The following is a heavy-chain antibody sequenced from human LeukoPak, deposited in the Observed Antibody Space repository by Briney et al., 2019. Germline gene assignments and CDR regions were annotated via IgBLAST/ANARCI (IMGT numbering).Heavy chain of an antibody. V-gene: IGHV3-73*01. CDR2: IRSKANSYAT. CDR3: TSAGGGWAAAGPDSYYYYGMDV. Sequence: PGGSLKLSCAASGFTFSGSAMHWVRQASGKGLEWVGRIRSKANSYATAYAASVKGRFTISRDDSKNTAYLQMNSLKTEDTAVYYCTSAGGGWAAAGPDSYYYYGMDVWGQGTTVTVSS. CDR1: GFTFSGSA. J-gene: IGHJ6*02. D-gene: IGHD6-13*01.